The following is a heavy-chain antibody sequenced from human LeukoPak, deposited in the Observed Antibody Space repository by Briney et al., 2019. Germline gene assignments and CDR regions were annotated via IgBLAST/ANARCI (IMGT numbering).Heavy chain of an antibody. V-gene: IGHV3-21*01. Sequence: GGSLRLSCAASGFTFSSYSMNWVRQAPGKGLEWVSSISSSSSYIYYADSVKGRFTISRDNSKNTLYLQMNSLRAEDTAVYYCAKVPDPHTVTNHYWGQGTLVTVSS. CDR3: AKVPDPHTVTNHY. J-gene: IGHJ4*02. D-gene: IGHD4-17*01. CDR2: ISSSSSYI. CDR1: GFTFSSYS.